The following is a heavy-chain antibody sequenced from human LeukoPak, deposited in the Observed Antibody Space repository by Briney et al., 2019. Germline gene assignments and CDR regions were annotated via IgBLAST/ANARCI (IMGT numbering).Heavy chain of an antibody. D-gene: IGHD3-16*01. J-gene: IGHJ4*02. V-gene: IGHV3-21*01. CDR2: ISSSSSYI. Sequence: PGGSLRLSCAASGFTFSSYSMNWVRQAPGKGLEWVSSISSSSSYIYYADSAKGRFTISRDNAKNSLYLQMNSLRAEDTAVYYCARDLGRRGYFDYWGQGTLVTVSS. CDR1: GFTFSSYS. CDR3: ARDLGRRGYFDY.